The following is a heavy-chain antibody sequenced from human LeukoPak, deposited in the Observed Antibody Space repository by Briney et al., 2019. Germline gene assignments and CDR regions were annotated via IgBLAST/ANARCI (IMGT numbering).Heavy chain of an antibody. J-gene: IGHJ5*02. D-gene: IGHD3-22*01. CDR2: TYYSGST. Sequence: SETLSLTCTVSGGSISSGDYYWSWIRQPPGKGLEWIGYTYYSGSTYYNPSLKSRVTISVDTSKNQFSLKLSSVTAVDTAVYYCASSGYYTNWFDPWGQGTLVTVSS. CDR3: ASSGYYTNWFDP. V-gene: IGHV4-30-4*01. CDR1: GGSISSGDYY.